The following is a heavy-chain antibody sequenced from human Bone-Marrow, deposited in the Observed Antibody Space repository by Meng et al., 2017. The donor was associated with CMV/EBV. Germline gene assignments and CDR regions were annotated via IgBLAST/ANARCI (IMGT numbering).Heavy chain of an antibody. D-gene: IGHD3-3*01. V-gene: IGHV3-49*04. CDR2: IRSKAYGGTT. CDR1: GFTFGDYV. J-gene: IGHJ3*02. CDR3: AREVWGRSLEWSTFDI. Sequence: GESLKISCTGSGFTFGDYVMSWVRQAPGKAPEWVGFIRSKAYGGTTEYAASVKGRFIISRDDSKSITYLQMNSLKTEDTAMYYCAREVWGRSLEWSTFDIWGQGTRVTVSS.